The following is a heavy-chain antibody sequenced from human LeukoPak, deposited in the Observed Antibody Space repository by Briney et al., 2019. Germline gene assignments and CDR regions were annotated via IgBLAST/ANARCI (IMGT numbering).Heavy chain of an antibody. CDR3: ARGGSSSWNFDY. CDR2: VSDSGDST. D-gene: IGHD6-13*01. Sequence: PGGSLRLSCAASRFTFANYAMSWVRQAPGKGLEWISTVSDSGDSTYYADSVKGRFTISRDNSKNTLYLQMNSLRAEDTAVYYCARGGSSSWNFDYWGQGTLVTVSS. V-gene: IGHV3-23*01. J-gene: IGHJ4*02. CDR1: RFTFANYA.